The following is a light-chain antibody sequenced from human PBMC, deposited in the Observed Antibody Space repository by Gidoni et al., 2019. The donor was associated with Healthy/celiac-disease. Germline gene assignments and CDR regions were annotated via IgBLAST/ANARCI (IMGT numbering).Light chain of an antibody. J-gene: IGKJ1*01. Sequence: DIQMTQSPSSLPATVGDRVTITCRASQNITSFLNWYQQKPGKAPKLLIYAASSLQSGVPSRFSGSGSGTDFTLTISSLQPEDFATYYCQQSYSTSWTFGQGTKVEIK. V-gene: IGKV1-39*01. CDR2: AAS. CDR3: QQSYSTSWT. CDR1: QNITSF.